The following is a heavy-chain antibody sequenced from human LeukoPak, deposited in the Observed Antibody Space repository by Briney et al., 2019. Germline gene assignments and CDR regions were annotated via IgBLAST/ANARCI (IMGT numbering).Heavy chain of an antibody. CDR3: ARGVEDYGDYDWFDP. CDR2: IRYDGSNK. Sequence: GGSLRLSCAASGFTFSSYGMHWVRQAPGKGLEWVAFIRYDGSNKYYADSVKGRFTISRDNSKNTLYLQMNSLRAEDTAVYYCARGVEDYGDYDWFDPWGQGTLVTVSS. J-gene: IGHJ5*02. D-gene: IGHD4-17*01. CDR1: GFTFSSYG. V-gene: IGHV3-30*02.